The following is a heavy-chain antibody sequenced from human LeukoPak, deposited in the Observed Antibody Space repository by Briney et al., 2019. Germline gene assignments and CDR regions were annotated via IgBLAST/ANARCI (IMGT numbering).Heavy chain of an antibody. J-gene: IGHJ4*02. D-gene: IGHD4-17*01. Sequence: GGSLRLSCAASGFTFSSYSMNWVRQAPGKGLEWVANIKPDGSEKYYVVSVNGRFTISRDNAKNSLYLQMNSLRAEDTAVYYCARDPHRGGDYDYWGQGTLVTVSS. V-gene: IGHV3-7*03. CDR2: IKPDGSEK. CDR3: ARDPHRGGDYDY. CDR1: GFTFSSYS.